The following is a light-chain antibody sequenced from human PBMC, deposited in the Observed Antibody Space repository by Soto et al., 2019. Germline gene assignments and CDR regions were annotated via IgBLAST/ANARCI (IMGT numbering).Light chain of an antibody. V-gene: IGLV2-23*01. J-gene: IGLJ2*01. CDR2: EGS. CDR1: SSDVGSYNL. CDR3: CSYAGSSTP. Sequence: ALTQPASVSGSPGQSITISCTGTSSDVGSYNLVSWYQQHPGKAPKLMIYEGSKRPSGVSNRFSGSKSGNTASLTISGLQAEDEADYYCCSYAGSSTPFGGGTKVTVL.